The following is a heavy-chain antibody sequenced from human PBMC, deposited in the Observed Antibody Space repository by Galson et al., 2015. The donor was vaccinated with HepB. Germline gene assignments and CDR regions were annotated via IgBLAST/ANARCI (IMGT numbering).Heavy chain of an antibody. Sequence: LSLTCTVSGGSISSDFWTWIRQSPGKGLEWIGYTSYSGSTNYIPSLKSRVTMSVDTSKNQFSLKLSSVTAADTAVCYCARSPENSYGVGYWGQGTLVTVSS. D-gene: IGHD5-18*01. CDR3: ARSPENSYGVGY. V-gene: IGHV4-59*01. CDR1: GGSISSDF. J-gene: IGHJ4*02. CDR2: TSYSGST.